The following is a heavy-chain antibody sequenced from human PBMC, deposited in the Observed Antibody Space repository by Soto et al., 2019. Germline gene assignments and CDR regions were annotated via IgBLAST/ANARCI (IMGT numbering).Heavy chain of an antibody. Sequence: GGSLRLSCAASGFTFSSYWMSWVRQAPGKGLEWVANIKQDGSEKYYVDSVKGRFTISRDNAKNSLYLQMNSLRAEDTAVYYCARSFGGNSGGDAFDIWGQGTMVTVSS. CDR2: IKQDGSEK. CDR3: ARSFGGNSGGDAFDI. V-gene: IGHV3-7*01. J-gene: IGHJ3*02. D-gene: IGHD2-21*02. CDR1: GFTFSSYW.